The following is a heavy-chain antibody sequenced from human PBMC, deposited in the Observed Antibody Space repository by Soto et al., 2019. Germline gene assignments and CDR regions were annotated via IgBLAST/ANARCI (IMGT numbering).Heavy chain of an antibody. J-gene: IGHJ4*02. CDR2: ISSSSSYI. CDR1: GFTFSSYS. CDR3: ASSLSNYDFWSGYDHY. Sequence: GGSLRLSCAASGFTFSSYSMNWVRQAPGKGLEWVSPISSSSSYIYYADSVKGRFTISRDNAKNSLYLQMNSLRAEDTAVYYCASSLSNYDFWSGYDHYWGQGTLVTVSS. D-gene: IGHD3-3*01. V-gene: IGHV3-21*01.